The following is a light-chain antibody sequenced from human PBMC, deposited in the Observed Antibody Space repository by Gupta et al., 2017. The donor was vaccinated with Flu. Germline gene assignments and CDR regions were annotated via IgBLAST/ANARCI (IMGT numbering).Light chain of an antibody. CDR3: QQYHGFRLA. J-gene: IGKJ4*01. Sequence: IQMTQSPSSLSASVGDRVTITCQASEDISNYLNWYQQKPGKAPQLLIYDASNLQTGVPSRFSGSGSGTDFSFTISSLQPEDIATYYCQQYHGFRLAFGGGTKVEIK. V-gene: IGKV1-33*01. CDR2: DAS. CDR1: EDISNY.